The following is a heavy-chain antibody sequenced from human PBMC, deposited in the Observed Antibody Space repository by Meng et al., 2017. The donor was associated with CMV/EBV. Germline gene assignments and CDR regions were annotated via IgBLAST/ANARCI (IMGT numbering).Heavy chain of an antibody. CDR2: IIPIFGTA. J-gene: IGHJ4*02. Sequence: QVQLGQLGAGVKKPGPSVKVSCKASGGTFSSYAISWVRQAPGQGLEWMGGIIPIFGTANYAQKFQGRVTITADESTSTAYMELSSLRSEDTAVYYCARMPRDGYNYIDYWGQGTLVTVSS. D-gene: IGHD5-24*01. V-gene: IGHV1-69*12. CDR3: ARMPRDGYNYIDY. CDR1: GGTFSSYA.